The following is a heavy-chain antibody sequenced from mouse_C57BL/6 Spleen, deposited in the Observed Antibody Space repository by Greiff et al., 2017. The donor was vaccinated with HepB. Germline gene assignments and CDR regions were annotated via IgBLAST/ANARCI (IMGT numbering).Heavy chain of an antibody. CDR2: ISSGGSYT. CDR1: GFTFSSYG. V-gene: IGHV5-6*01. D-gene: IGHD2-2*01. CDR3: ARSYGYDTYWYFDV. J-gene: IGHJ1*03. Sequence: EVQGVESGGDLVKPGGSLKLSCAASGFTFSSYGMSWVRQTPDKRLEWVATISSGGSYTYYPDSVKGRFTISRDNAKNTLYLQMSSLKSEDTAMYYCARSYGYDTYWYFDVWGTGTTVTVSS.